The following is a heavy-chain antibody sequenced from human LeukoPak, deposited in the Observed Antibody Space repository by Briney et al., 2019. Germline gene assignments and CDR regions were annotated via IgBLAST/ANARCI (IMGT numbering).Heavy chain of an antibody. J-gene: IGHJ4*02. D-gene: IGHD3-3*01. V-gene: IGHV3-23*01. Sequence: PGGSLILSCAVSGFSVTNSYMDWVRQAPGKGLEWVSIIGGRDDRTYYADSVKGRFTISRDNSKNTLYLQMNSLRGEDTAVYYCAKDPNPFYDFWSGYKWGQGTLVTVSS. CDR3: AKDPNPFYDFWSGYK. CDR1: GFSVTNSY. CDR2: IGGRDDRT.